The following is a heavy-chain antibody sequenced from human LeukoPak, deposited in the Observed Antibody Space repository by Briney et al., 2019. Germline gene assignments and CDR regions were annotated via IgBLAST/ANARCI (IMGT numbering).Heavy chain of an antibody. V-gene: IGHV1-24*01. J-gene: IGHJ3*02. Sequence: ASVKVSRKVSGYTLTELSMHWVRQAPGKGLEWMGGFDPEDGETIYAQKFQGRVTMTEDTSTDTAYMELSSLRSEDTAVYYCATSIAVAGDAFDIWGQGTMVTVSS. CDR3: ATSIAVAGDAFDI. CDR2: FDPEDGET. D-gene: IGHD6-19*01. CDR1: GYTLTELS.